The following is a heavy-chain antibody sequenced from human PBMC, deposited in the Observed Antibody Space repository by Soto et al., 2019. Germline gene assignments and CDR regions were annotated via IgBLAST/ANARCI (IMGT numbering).Heavy chain of an antibody. CDR1: GGTIVNVGYY. J-gene: IGHJ4*02. CDR3: ASYEATALDY. CDR2: IYYSGST. V-gene: IGHV4-39*01. D-gene: IGHD5-12*01. Sequence: SVTKPLTSTVSGGTIVNVGYYWNLIRQPPGKGLEWIGSIYYSGSTYYNPSLKSRVTISVDTSKNQFSLKLSSVTAADTAVYYCASYEATALDYWGKGTLVTVSS.